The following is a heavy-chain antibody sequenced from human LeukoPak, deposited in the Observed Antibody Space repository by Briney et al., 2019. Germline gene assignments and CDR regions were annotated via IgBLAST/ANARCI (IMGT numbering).Heavy chain of an antibody. Sequence: ASVKVSCKASGYTFTSYYMHWVRQAPGQGPEWMGIINPSGGSTSYAQKFQGRVTMTRDMSTSTVYMELSSLRSEDTAVYYCAREELGYCSSTSCTFDYWGQGTLVTVSS. CDR2: INPSGGST. D-gene: IGHD2-2*01. CDR1: GYTFTSYY. V-gene: IGHV1-46*01. CDR3: AREELGYCSSTSCTFDY. J-gene: IGHJ4*02.